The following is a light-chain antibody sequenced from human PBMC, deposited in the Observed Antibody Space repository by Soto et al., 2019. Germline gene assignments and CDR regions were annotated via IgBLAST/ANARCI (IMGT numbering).Light chain of an antibody. J-gene: IGLJ1*01. V-gene: IGLV2-14*01. CDR3: SSYTSSSALIYV. CDR2: DVN. Sequence: QSALTQPASVSGSPGQSITISCTGTSSDVGGYNYVSWYQQHPGKAPKLMIYDVNNRPSGVAHRFSGSKSGNTASLTISGLQPEDEADYYCSSYTSSSALIYVFGTGTKLTAL. CDR1: SSDVGGYNY.